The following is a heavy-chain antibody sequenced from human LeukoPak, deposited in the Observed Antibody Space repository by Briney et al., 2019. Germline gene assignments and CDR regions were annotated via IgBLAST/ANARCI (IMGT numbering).Heavy chain of an antibody. D-gene: IGHD5-18*01. CDR2: ISSSSSTI. Sequence: QAGGSLRLSCAASGFTFSSYSMNWVRQAPGKGLEWVSYISSSSSTIYYADSVKGRFTISRDNAKNSLYLQMNSLRAEDTAVYYCARDDDSYGSDNWGQGTLVTFSS. J-gene: IGHJ4*02. CDR3: ARDDDSYGSDN. V-gene: IGHV3-48*01. CDR1: GFTFSSYS.